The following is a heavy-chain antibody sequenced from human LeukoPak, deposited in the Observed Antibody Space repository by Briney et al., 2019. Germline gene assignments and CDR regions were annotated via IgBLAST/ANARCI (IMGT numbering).Heavy chain of an antibody. J-gene: IGHJ5*02. CDR1: GYSFTSYW. D-gene: IGHD3-3*01. Sequence: KISCKGSGYSFTSYWIGWVRQAPGQGLEWMGGIIPIFGTANYAQKFQGRVTITADESTSTAYMEPSSLRSEDTAVYYCARDGGRTIFGVVNNWFDPWGQGTLVTVSS. CDR2: IIPIFGTA. V-gene: IGHV1-69*01. CDR3: ARDGGRTIFGVVNNWFDP.